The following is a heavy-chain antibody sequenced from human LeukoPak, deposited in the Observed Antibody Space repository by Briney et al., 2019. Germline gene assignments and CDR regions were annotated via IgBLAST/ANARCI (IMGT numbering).Heavy chain of an antibody. V-gene: IGHV3-73*01. Sequence: GGSLRLPCAASGFTFTGSAIHWVRQASGKGLEWVGRIRSKANSYATAYTASVKGRFTISRDDSKNTTYLQMNSLKTEDTAVYYCTRHTEFDYWGQGTLVTVSS. J-gene: IGHJ4*02. CDR1: GFTFTGSA. CDR3: TRHTEFDY. CDR2: IRSKANSYAT. D-gene: IGHD4-17*01.